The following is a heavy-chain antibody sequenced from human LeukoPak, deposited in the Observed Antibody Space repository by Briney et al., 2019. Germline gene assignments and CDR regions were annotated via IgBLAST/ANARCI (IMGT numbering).Heavy chain of an antibody. CDR1: GGSISSYY. J-gene: IGHJ6*02. CDR2: IYYSGST. V-gene: IGHV4-59*01. CDR3: ASTGRNDYGSYYYGMDV. Sequence: SETLSLTCTVSGGSISSYYWSWIRQPPGKGLEWIGYIYYSGSTNYNPSLKSRVTISVDTSKNQFSLKLSSVTAADTAVYYCASTGRNDYGSYYYGMDVWGQGTTVTVSS. D-gene: IGHD4-17*01.